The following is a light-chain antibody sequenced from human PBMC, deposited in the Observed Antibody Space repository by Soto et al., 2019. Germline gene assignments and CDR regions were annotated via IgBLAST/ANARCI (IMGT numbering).Light chain of an antibody. Sequence: DIQMTQSPSTLSASVGDRVTITCRASQSISSWLAWYQQKPGKAPKLLIYKASSLKSGVTSRFSGSCSGTEFTLTFSSLQPDDFATYYCQQYNSYSTFGQGTKVDIK. CDR3: QQYNSYST. CDR1: QSISSW. V-gene: IGKV1-5*03. CDR2: KAS. J-gene: IGKJ1*01.